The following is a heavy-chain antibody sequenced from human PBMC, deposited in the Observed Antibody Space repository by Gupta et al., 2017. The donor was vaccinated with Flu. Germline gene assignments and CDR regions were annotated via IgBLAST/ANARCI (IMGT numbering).Heavy chain of an antibody. D-gene: IGHD2-15*01. J-gene: IGHJ3*02. CDR3: ARRPRNGVAGRRGAFDI. CDR2: INHSGST. V-gene: IGHV4-34*01. Sequence: PGKGLEWIGEINHSGSTNYNPSLKSRVTISVDTSKNQFSLKLSSVTAADTAVYYCARRPRNGVAGRRGAFDIWGQGTMVTVSS.